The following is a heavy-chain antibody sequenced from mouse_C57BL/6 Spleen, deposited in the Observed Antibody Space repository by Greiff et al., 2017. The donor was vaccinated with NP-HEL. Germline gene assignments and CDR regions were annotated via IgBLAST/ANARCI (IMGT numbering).Heavy chain of an antibody. Sequence: VQLQQSGPELVKPGASVKLSCKASGYTFTSYDINWVKQRPGQGLEWIGWIYPRDGSTKYNEKFKGKATLTVDTSSSTAYRELHSLTSEDSAVYFCARESSGYVEAMDYWGQGTSVTVSS. CDR1: GYTFTSYD. V-gene: IGHV1-85*01. J-gene: IGHJ4*01. D-gene: IGHD3-2*02. CDR2: IYPRDGST. CDR3: ARESSGYVEAMDY.